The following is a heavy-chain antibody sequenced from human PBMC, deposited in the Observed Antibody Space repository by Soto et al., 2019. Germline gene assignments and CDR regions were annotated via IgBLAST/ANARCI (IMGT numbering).Heavy chain of an antibody. CDR3: ARAQIWLQDWFDP. J-gene: IGHJ5*02. CDR1: GGSFSGYY. V-gene: IGHV4-34*01. D-gene: IGHD5-18*01. CDR2: INHSVST. Sequence: SETLSLTCAVYGGSFSGYYWSWIRQPPGKGLEWIGEINHSVSTNYNPSLKSRVTISVDTSKNQFSLKLSSVTAADTAVYYCARAQIWLQDWFDPWGQGTSVTFSS.